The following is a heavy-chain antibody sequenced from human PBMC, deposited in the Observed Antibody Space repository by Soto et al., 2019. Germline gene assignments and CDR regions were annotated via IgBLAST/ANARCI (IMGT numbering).Heavy chain of an antibody. V-gene: IGHV3-21*01. D-gene: IGHD6-25*01. CDR1: GFTFSSYS. Sequence: GGSLRLSCAASGFTFSSYSMNWVRQAPGKGLEWVSSISSSSSYVYYADSVKGRFTISRDNAKNSLYLQMNSLRAEDTAVYYCARFRLRYDAFYIWGQGTMVTVSS. CDR2: ISSSSSYV. J-gene: IGHJ3*02. CDR3: ARFRLRYDAFYI.